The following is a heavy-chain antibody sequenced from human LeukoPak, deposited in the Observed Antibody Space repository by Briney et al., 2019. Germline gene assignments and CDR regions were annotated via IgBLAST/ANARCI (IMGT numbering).Heavy chain of an antibody. Sequence: GGSLRLSCAASGFTFSSYAMSWVRQAPGKGLEWVSAISGSGGSTYYADSVKGRFTISRDNSKNTLYLQMNSLSSEDTALYYCAKDQGSFGEQYFDYWGQGTLVTVSS. CDR2: ISGSGGST. J-gene: IGHJ4*02. D-gene: IGHD3-10*01. V-gene: IGHV3-23*01. CDR3: AKDQGSFGEQYFDY. CDR1: GFTFSSYA.